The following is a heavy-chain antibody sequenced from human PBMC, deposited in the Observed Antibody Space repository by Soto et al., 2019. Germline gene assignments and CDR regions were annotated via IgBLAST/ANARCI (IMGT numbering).Heavy chain of an antibody. CDR2: IYYSGST. CDR3: ARWSSTPSLGKSYYYYMAL. J-gene: IGHJ6*03. CDR1: GGSISSHY. D-gene: IGHD2-2*01. V-gene: IGHV4-59*11. Sequence: LVLTCTVSGGSISSHYWSWIRQPPGQGLEWIGYIYYSGSTNYNPSLKSRVTISVDTSKNQFSLKLSSVTAADTAVYYCARWSSTPSLGKSYYYYMALWAKGTTVTASS.